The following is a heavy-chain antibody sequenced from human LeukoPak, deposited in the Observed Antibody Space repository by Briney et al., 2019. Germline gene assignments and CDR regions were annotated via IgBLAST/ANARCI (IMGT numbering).Heavy chain of an antibody. V-gene: IGHV1-46*01. CDR3: AKDAAGTHYYYYGMDV. D-gene: IGHD6-25*01. CDR1: GYTFTSYY. Sequence: ASVKVSCKASGYTFTSYYMHWVRQAPGQGLEWMGIINPSGGSTSYAQKFQGRVTMTRDTSTSTVYMELSSLRSEDTAVYYCAKDAAGTHYYYYGMDVWGQGTTVTVSS. CDR2: INPSGGST. J-gene: IGHJ6*02.